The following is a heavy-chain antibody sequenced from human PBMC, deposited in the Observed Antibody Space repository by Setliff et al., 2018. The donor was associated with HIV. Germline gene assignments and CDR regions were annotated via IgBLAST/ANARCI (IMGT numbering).Heavy chain of an antibody. CDR3: ARVAGYCSSTSCSKPYDH. D-gene: IGHD2-2*01. CDR2: INPSGGST. J-gene: IGHJ5*02. Sequence: ASVKVSCKASGYTSTSDYIHWVRQAPGQGLEWMGIINPSGGSTSYAQKFQGRVTMTRDTSTSTVYMELSSLRSEDTAMYYCARVAGYCSSTSCSKPYDHWGQGTLVTVSS. V-gene: IGHV1-46*01. CDR1: GYTSTSDY.